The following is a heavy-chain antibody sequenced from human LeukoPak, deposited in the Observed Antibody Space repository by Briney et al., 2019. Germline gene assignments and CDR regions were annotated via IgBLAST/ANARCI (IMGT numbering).Heavy chain of an antibody. D-gene: IGHD6-13*01. CDR3: ARDRGAAGTSFDY. CDR2: IWYDGSNE. Sequence: PGGSLRLSCAASGFTFSSHGMHWVRQAPGKGLEWVAVIWYDGSNEYYADSVKGRFTISRDNSKSTLYLQMNSLRAEDTAVYYCARDRGAAGTSFDYWGQGTLVTVSS. J-gene: IGHJ4*02. V-gene: IGHV3-33*01. CDR1: GFTFSSHG.